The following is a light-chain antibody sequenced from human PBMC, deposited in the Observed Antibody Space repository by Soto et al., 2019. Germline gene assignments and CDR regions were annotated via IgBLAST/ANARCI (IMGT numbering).Light chain of an antibody. Sequence: QSVLTQPPSVSGAPGQTVTISCTGSSSNIGAGYDVHWYQQVPGTAPKLVLYSNTARPSGVPDRFSGSRSGNTASLTISGLQAEDEADYYCSSHTSSTTWVFGGGTKLTVL. J-gene: IGLJ3*02. CDR3: SSHTSSTTWV. CDR2: SNT. V-gene: IGLV1-40*01. CDR1: SSNIGAGYD.